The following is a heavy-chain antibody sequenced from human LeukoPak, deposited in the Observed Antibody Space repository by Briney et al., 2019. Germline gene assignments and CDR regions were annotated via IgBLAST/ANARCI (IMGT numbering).Heavy chain of an antibody. V-gene: IGHV4-59*12. CDR3: ARGPSIAED. D-gene: IGHD6-6*01. CDR1: GGSISSYY. J-gene: IGHJ4*02. CDR2: VYYTGST. Sequence: PSETLSLTCTVSGGSISSYYWSWVRQPPGKGLEWIGFVYYTGSTNYSPSLKSRVTISLDTSKNQFSLKLRSVTAADTAVYYCARGPSIAEDWGQGTLVTVSS.